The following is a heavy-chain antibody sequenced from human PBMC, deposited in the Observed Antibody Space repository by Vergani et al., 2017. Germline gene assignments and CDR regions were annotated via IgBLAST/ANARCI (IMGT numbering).Heavy chain of an antibody. J-gene: IGHJ6*02. D-gene: IGHD6-19*01. CDR3: ARGGQWLYYYYYGMDV. CDR2: INAGNGNK. V-gene: IGHV1-3*01. CDR1: GYTFTSYA. Sequence: QVQLVQSGAEVKKPGASVKVSCKASGYTFTSYAMHWVRQAPGQRLEWMGWINAGNGNKKYSQQFQGRVTITRDTSASTAYMELSSLRSEDTAVYYFARGGQWLYYYYYGMDVWGQGTTVTVSS.